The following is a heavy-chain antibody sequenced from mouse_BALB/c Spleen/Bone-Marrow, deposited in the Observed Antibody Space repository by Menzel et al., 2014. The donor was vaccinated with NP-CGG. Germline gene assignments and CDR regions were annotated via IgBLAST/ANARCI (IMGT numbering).Heavy chain of an antibody. CDR3: ARRRTFITSVVDYFDV. CDR2: IYPGDGNT. V-gene: IGHV1-82*01. D-gene: IGHD1-1*02. J-gene: IGHJ1*01. CDR1: GYVFSSSW. Sequence: VQLQQSGPELVKPGASVKISCRASGYVFSSSWMNWVKRRPGQGLEWIGRIYPGDGNTNYNGKFKGKATLTADTSSSTAYMQISSLTSVDSAVYFCARRRTFITSVVDYFDVWGAGTTVTVSS.